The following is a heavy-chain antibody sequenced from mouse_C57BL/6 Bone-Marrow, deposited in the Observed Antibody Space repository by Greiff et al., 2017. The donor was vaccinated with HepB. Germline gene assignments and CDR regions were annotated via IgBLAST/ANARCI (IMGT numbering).Heavy chain of an antibody. Sequence: DVMLVESGGGLVQPGGSLSLSCAASGFTFTDYYMSWVRQPPGKALEWLGFIRNKANGYTTEYSASVKGRFTISRDNSQSILYLQMNALRAEDSATYYCARLRDRFFDYWGQGTTLTVSS. CDR3: ARLRDRFFDY. CDR2: IRNKANGYTT. J-gene: IGHJ2*01. CDR1: GFTFTDYY. V-gene: IGHV7-3*01.